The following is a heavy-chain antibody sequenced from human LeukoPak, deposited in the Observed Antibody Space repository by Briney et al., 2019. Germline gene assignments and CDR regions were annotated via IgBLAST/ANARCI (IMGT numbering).Heavy chain of an antibody. CDR2: IYPGDSDT. Sequence: GESLKISCKGSGYSFTSYWIDWVRQTPGKGLEWMGIIYPGDSDTRYSPSFQGQVTISADKSISTAYLQWSSLKASDTAMYYCARPSPTYSSGWYVDAFDIWGQGTMVTVSS. V-gene: IGHV5-51*01. CDR1: GYSFTSYW. CDR3: ARPSPTYSSGWYVDAFDI. D-gene: IGHD6-19*01. J-gene: IGHJ3*02.